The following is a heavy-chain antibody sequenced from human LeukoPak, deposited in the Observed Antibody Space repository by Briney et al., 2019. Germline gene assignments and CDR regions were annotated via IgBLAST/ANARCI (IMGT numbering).Heavy chain of an antibody. J-gene: IGHJ4*02. CDR2: ISAYNGNT. V-gene: IGHV1-18*01. D-gene: IGHD3-9*01. Sequence: ASVKVSCKASGYTFTSYGISWVRQAPGQGLEWMGWISAYNGNTNYAQKLQGRVTMTTDTSTSTAYMELRSLRSDDTAVYYCATPLYYDILTGYPGDYWGQGTLVTVSS. CDR1: GYTFTSYG. CDR3: ATPLYYDILTGYPGDY.